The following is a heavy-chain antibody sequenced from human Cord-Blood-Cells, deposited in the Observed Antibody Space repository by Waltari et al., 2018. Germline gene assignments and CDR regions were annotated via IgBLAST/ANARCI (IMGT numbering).Heavy chain of an antibody. D-gene: IGHD1-26*01. V-gene: IGHV4-34*01. J-gene: IGHJ4*02. Sequence: VQLQQWGAGLLKPSETLSLTCAVHGGSFSRYYWSWIRQPPGKGLEWIGEINHSGSTNYNPSLKSRVTISVDTSKNQFSLKLSSVTAADTAVYYCARVGAFGWELLYYFDYWGQGTLVTVSS. CDR3: ARVGAFGWELLYYFDY. CDR1: GGSFSRYY. CDR2: INHSGST.